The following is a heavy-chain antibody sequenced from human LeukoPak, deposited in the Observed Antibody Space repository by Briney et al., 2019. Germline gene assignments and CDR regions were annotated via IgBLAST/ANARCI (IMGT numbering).Heavy chain of an antibody. J-gene: IGHJ4*02. Sequence: SETLSLTCAVYGGSFSGYYWSWIRQPPGKGLGWIGEINHSGSTNYNPSLKSRVTISVDTSKNQFSLKLSSVTAADAAVYYCAREVPLGAIFWSQGTLVTVSS. CDR2: INHSGST. V-gene: IGHV4-34*01. CDR1: GGSFSGYY. D-gene: IGHD3-9*01. CDR3: AREVPLGAIF.